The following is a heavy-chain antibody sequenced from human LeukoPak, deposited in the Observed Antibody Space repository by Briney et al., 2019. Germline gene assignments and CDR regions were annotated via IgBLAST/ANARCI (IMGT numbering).Heavy chain of an antibody. V-gene: IGHV3-9*01. CDR2: ISWNSGSI. CDR3: AKGYNYGTFDY. J-gene: IGHJ4*02. D-gene: IGHD5-18*01. Sequence: GGSLRLSCAASGFTFDDYAMHWVRQAPGKGLEWVSGISWNSGSIDYADSVKGRFTISRDNAKNSLYLQMNSLRTEDTALYYCAKGYNYGTFDYWGQGTLVTVSS. CDR1: GFTFDDYA.